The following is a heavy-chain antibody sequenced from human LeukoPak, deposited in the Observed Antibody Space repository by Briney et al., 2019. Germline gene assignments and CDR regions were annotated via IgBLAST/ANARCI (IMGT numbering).Heavy chain of an antibody. CDR3: ATRPPGYGVPLGNYYYGMDV. CDR1: GYTLTELS. J-gene: IGHJ6*02. D-gene: IGHD4-17*01. Sequence: ASVKVSCKVSGYTLTELSMHWVRQAPGKGLEWMGGFDPEDGEAIYAQKFQGRVTMTEDTSTDTAYMELSSLRSEDTAVYYCATRPPGYGVPLGNYYYGMDVWGRGTTVTVSS. V-gene: IGHV1-24*01. CDR2: FDPEDGEA.